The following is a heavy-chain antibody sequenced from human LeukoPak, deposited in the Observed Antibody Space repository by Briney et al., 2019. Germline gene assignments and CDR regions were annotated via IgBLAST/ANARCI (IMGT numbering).Heavy chain of an antibody. D-gene: IGHD3-22*01. CDR2: ISPSSGST. J-gene: IGHJ4*02. V-gene: IGHV1-46*01. CDR1: GHTFTNYY. CDR3: ARAGDYFESTIYYSF. Sequence: ASVKVTCKTYGHTFTNYYLHWVRQAPGHWLEWMGIISPSSGSTTYAQKFQGRVTMTGDTSTSTVYMELSSLRSEDTAVYYCARAGDYFESTIYYSFWGQGTLVTVSS.